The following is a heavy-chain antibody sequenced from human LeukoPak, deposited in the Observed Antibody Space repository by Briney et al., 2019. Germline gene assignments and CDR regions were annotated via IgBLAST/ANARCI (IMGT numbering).Heavy chain of an antibody. CDR3: ARETTMDIVVVPAANPKTYYYYGMDV. D-gene: IGHD2-2*03. J-gene: IGHJ6*02. V-gene: IGHV3-30*03. Sequence: GRSLRLSCAASGFTFSSYGMHWVRQAPGKGLEWVAVISYDGSNKYYADSVKGRFTISRDNSKNTLYLQMNSLRAEDTAVYYCARETTMDIVVVPAANPKTYYYYGMDVWGQGTTVTVSS. CDR2: ISYDGSNK. CDR1: GFTFSSYG.